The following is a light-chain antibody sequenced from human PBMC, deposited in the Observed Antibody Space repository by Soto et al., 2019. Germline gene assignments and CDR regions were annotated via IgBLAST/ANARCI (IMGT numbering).Light chain of an antibody. Sequence: DIQLTQSPSFLSASVGDRVTITCRASQGFSNSLAWYQQKPGKAPKLLIYAASTLQSGVPSRFSGSGSGTEFTLTISSLQAEDLATYYFRQPDSYPCTFGQGTKLEIK. J-gene: IGKJ2*02. CDR3: RQPDSYPCT. CDR1: QGFSNS. CDR2: AAS. V-gene: IGKV1-9*01.